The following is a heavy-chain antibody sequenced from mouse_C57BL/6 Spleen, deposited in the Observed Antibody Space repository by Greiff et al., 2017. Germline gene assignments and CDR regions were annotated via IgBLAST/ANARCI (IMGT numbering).Heavy chain of an antibody. D-gene: IGHD3-1*01. CDR3: ASPISRMAMDY. CDR1: GYTFTDYY. V-gene: IGHV1-75*01. J-gene: IGHJ4*01. Sequence: QVHVKQSGPERVKPGASVKISCKASGYTFTDYYINWVKQRPGQGLEWIGWIFPGSGSTYYNEKFKGKATLTVDKSSSTAYMLLSSLTSEDSAVYFCASPISRMAMDYWGQGTSVTVSS. CDR2: IFPGSGST.